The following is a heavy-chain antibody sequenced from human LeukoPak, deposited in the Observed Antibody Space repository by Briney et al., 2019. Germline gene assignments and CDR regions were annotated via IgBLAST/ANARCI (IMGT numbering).Heavy chain of an antibody. Sequence: SVKVSCKASGAIFSSYAISWVRQAPGQGLEWMGGIIPIYGTAKYAQKFQGRVTLTTDESTSTAYMELSSVRSEDTAVYYCATEGMATTTFWRAYYFDYWGQGALVTVSS. J-gene: IGHJ4*02. D-gene: IGHD5-24*01. CDR1: GAIFSSYA. CDR2: IIPIYGTA. V-gene: IGHV1-69*05. CDR3: ATEGMATTTFWRAYYFDY.